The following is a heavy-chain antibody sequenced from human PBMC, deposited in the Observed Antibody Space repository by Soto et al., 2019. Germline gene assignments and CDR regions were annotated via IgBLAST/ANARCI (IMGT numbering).Heavy chain of an antibody. CDR1: GYTFTSYA. CDR3: ASLYNWNYYYYGMDV. CDR2: INAGNGNT. J-gene: IGHJ6*02. Sequence: GASVNVSCKASGYTFTSYAMHWVRQAPGQRLEWMGWINAGNGNTKYSQKFQGRVTITRDTSASTAYMELSSLRSEDTAVYYCASLYNWNYYYYGMDVWGQGTTVTVSS. D-gene: IGHD1-1*01. V-gene: IGHV1-3*01.